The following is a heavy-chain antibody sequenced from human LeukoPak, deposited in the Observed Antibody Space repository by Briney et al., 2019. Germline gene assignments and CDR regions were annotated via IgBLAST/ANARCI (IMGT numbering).Heavy chain of an antibody. CDR3: ARDYYDSSVSPFDY. V-gene: IGHV3-7*01. CDR1: GFTFSSYW. D-gene: IGHD3-22*01. Sequence: GGSLRLSCVASGFTFSSYWMSWVRQAPGKGLEWVANIKQDGSEKNYVDSVKGRFTISRDNAKNSLYLQMNSLRAEDTAVYYCARDYYDSSVSPFDYWGQGTLVTVSS. CDR2: IKQDGSEK. J-gene: IGHJ4*02.